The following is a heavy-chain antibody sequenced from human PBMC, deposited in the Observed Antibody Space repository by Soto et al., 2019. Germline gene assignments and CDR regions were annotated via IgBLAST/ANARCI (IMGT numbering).Heavy chain of an antibody. Sequence: GGSLRLSCAASGFNFSSYAMHWVRQAPGKGLEWVAVISYDGSNKYYADSVKGRFTISRDNSKNTLYLQMDSLRAEDTAVYYCARDIVVVAVYGMDVWGQGTTVTVSS. CDR2: ISYDGSNK. J-gene: IGHJ6*02. D-gene: IGHD2-15*01. CDR3: ARDIVVVAVYGMDV. V-gene: IGHV3-30-3*01. CDR1: GFNFSSYA.